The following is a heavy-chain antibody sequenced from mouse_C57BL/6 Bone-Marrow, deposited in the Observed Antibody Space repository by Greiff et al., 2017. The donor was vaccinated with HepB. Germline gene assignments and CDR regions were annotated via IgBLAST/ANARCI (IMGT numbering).Heavy chain of an antibody. CDR2: IHPNSGST. Sequence: VQLQQPGAELVKPGASVKLSCKASGYTFTSYWMHWVKQRPGQGLEWIGMIHPNSGSTNYNEKFKSKATLTVDKSSSTAYMQLSSLTSEDSAVYYCASSQRFYYAMDYWGQGTSVTVSS. CDR1: GYTFTSYW. D-gene: IGHD6-2*01. J-gene: IGHJ4*01. V-gene: IGHV1-64*01. CDR3: ASSQRFYYAMDY.